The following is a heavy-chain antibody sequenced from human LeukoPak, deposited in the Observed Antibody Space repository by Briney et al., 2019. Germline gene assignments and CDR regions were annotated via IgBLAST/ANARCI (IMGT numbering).Heavy chain of an antibody. V-gene: IGHV3-21*01. J-gene: IGHJ6*03. D-gene: IGHD2-2*01. CDR2: ISSSSSYI. Sequence: PGGSLRLSCAASGFTFSSYSMNWVRQAPGKGLEWVSSISSSSSYIYYADSVKGRFTISRDNAKNSLYLQMNSLRAEDTAVYYCARVARDIVVVPAAQTSYYYYYYMDVWGKGTTVTVSS. CDR1: GFTFSSYS. CDR3: ARVARDIVVVPAAQTSYYYYYYMDV.